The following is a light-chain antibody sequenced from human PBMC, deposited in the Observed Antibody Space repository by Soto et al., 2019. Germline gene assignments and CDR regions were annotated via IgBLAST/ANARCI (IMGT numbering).Light chain of an antibody. J-gene: IGKJ1*01. CDR1: QSIDIW. V-gene: IGKV1-5*03. Sequence: DIPMTQSPSILSASVGDRVTITCRASQSIDIWLAWYQQKPGKAPKLLIQRASSLESGIPSRFSGSGSGTQFTLTISSLQPDDFASYHCQQYLSYPLAFGQGTKVEI. CDR3: QQYLSYPLA. CDR2: RAS.